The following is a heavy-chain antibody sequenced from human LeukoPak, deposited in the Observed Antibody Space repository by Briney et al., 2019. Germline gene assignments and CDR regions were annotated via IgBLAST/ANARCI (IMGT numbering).Heavy chain of an antibody. V-gene: IGHV3-30*14. Sequence: GGSLRLSCAASGFTFSSYAMHWVRQAPGKGLEWVAVISYDGSNKYYADSVKGRFTISRDNSKNTVHLQMNSLRAEDTAVYYCARGAGWNYFEYWGQGTLVTVSS. CDR1: GFTFSSYA. J-gene: IGHJ4*02. D-gene: IGHD6-19*01. CDR2: ISYDGSNK. CDR3: ARGAGWNYFEY.